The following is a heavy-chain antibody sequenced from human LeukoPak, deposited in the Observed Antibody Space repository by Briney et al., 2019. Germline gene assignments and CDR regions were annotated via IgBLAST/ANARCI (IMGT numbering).Heavy chain of an antibody. D-gene: IGHD3-22*01. J-gene: IGHJ4*02. CDR3: ARERATYDSSGYHYYFDY. CDR1: GYTFTSYG. V-gene: IGHV1-18*01. CDR2: ISAYNGNT. Sequence: ASVKVSCKASGYTFTSYGIGWVRQAPGQGLEWMGWISAYNGNTNYAQKLQGRVTMTTDTSTSTAYMELRSLRSDDTAVYYCARERATYDSSGYHYYFDYWGQGTLVTVSS.